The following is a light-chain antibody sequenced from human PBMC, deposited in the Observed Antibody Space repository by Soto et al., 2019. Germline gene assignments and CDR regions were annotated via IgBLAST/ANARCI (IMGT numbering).Light chain of an antibody. CDR3: CSYTSGRTYV. CDR2: EVT. Sequence: QSALTQPASVSGSPGQSITISCTGTSSDVGAYIYVSWYQHHPGKAPKVMIYEVTNRPSGVSDRFSGSKSGNTASLTISGLQAEDEADYYCCSYTSGRTYVFGTGTKVIVL. J-gene: IGLJ1*01. V-gene: IGLV2-14*01. CDR1: SSDVGAYIY.